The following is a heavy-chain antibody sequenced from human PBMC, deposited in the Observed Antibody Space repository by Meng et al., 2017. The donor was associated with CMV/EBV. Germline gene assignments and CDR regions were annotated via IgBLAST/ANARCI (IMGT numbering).Heavy chain of an antibody. V-gene: IGHV3-30*04. D-gene: IGHD5-18*01. CDR2: ISYDGSNK. CDR3: ARGDSYGFSATEIFDY. Sequence: GGSLTLSCAASGFTFSSYAMHWVRQAPGKGLEWVAVISYDGSNKYYADSVKGRFTISRDNSKNTLYLQMNSLRAEDTAVYYCARGDSYGFSATEIFDYWGQGTLVTVSS. CDR1: GFTFSSYA. J-gene: IGHJ4*02.